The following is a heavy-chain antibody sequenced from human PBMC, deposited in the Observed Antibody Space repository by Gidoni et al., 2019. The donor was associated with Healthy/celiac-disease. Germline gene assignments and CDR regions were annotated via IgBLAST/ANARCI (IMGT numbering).Heavy chain of an antibody. CDR2: IYYSGST. CDR3: ARNGRGTALSFFDY. D-gene: IGHD3-10*02. CDR1: GGSISSGGYY. J-gene: IGHJ4*02. V-gene: IGHV4-31*03. Sequence: QVQLQESGPGLVKPSQTLSLTCTVSGGSISSGGYYWSWIRQHPGKGLEWIGYIYYSGSTYYNPSLKSRVTISVDTSKNQFSLKLSSVTAADTAVYYCARNGRGTALSFFDYWGQGTLVTVSS.